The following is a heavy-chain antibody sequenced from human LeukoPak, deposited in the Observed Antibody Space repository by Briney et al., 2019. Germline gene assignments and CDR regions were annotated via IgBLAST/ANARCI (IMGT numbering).Heavy chain of an antibody. D-gene: IGHD7-27*01. CDR1: GFTFGNYE. J-gene: IGHJ4*02. CDR3: ARDLGTSAITGY. V-gene: IGHV3-48*03. Sequence: GGSLRLSCAASGFTFGNYEMNWVRQAPGKGLEWVSYISSSGRTTHYADSVKGRFTISRDNAKNSLYLQLNSLRVEDTAVYYRARDLGTSAITGYWGQGTLVTVSS. CDR2: ISSSGRTT.